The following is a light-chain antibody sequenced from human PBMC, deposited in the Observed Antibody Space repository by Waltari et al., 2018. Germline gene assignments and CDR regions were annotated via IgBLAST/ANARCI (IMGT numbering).Light chain of an antibody. J-gene: IGKJ1*01. CDR1: QSINSW. CDR3: HQHKTYAWT. Sequence: DIQMTQSPSTLSASVGDRVTITCRASQSINSWLPWYQHKPGEAPKLLIYKASSLESGVPSRFSGSGSGTEFTLTISSLQPDDFASYYCHQHKTYAWTFGQGTKVEIK. CDR2: KAS. V-gene: IGKV1-5*03.